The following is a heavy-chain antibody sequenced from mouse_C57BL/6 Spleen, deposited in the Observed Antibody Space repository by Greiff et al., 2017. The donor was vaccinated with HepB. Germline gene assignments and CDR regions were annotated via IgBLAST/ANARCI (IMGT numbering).Heavy chain of an antibody. V-gene: IGHV1-76*01. Sequence: QVQLKQSGAELVRPGASVKLSCKASGYTFTDYYINWVKQRPGQGLEWIARIYPGSGNTYYNEKFKGKATLTAEKSSSTAYMQLSSLTSEDSAVYFCATGNDGYYEEWFAYWGQGTLVTVSA. CDR3: ATGNDGYYEEWFAY. CDR1: GYTFTDYY. D-gene: IGHD2-3*01. CDR2: IYPGSGNT. J-gene: IGHJ3*01.